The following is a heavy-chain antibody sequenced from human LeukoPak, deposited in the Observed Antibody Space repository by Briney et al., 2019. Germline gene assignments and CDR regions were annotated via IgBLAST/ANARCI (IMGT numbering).Heavy chain of an antibody. J-gene: IGHJ4*02. CDR1: GFTFSSHN. CDR2: IHSSSGTV. CDR3: ARDLPDY. V-gene: IGHV3-48*04. Sequence: PGWSLRLSCAASGFTFSSHNMQWVRQAPGKGLEWVSYIHSSSGTVYYADSVKGRFTISRDNAKNSLYLQMNSLRAEDTAVYYCARDLPDYWGQGTLVTVSS.